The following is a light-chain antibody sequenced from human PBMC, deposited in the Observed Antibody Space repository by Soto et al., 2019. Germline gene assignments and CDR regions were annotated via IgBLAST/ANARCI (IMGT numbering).Light chain of an antibody. CDR3: CSYAGSYNYV. V-gene: IGLV2-11*01. Sequence: QSAQTQPRSVSGSPGQSVTISCTGTSSDVGAYNYVSWYQQHPGKAPKVMIYDVSKRPSGVPDRFSGSKSGTTASLTISGLQADDEADYYCCSYAGSYNYVFGSGTKLTVL. J-gene: IGLJ1*01. CDR2: DVS. CDR1: SSDVGAYNY.